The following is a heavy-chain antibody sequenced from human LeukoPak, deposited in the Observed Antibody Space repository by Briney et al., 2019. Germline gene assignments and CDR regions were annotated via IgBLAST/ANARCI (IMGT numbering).Heavy chain of an antibody. CDR3: ARVIRGAARPGYVDV. CDR2: IYYSGST. V-gene: IGHV4-31*03. CDR1: GGSSSSGGYY. Sequence: PSETLSRTGTVSGGSSSSGGYYWSWIRQHPGKVLELIGYIYYSGSTYYNPSLKSRVTLSVDTSKNQFSLKMSSVTAAETAVYYCARVIRGAARPGYVDVWGKGTTVTVSS. J-gene: IGHJ6*04. D-gene: IGHD6-6*01.